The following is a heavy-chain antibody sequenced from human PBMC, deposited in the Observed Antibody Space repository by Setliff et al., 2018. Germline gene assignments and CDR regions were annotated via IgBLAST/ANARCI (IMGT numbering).Heavy chain of an antibody. J-gene: IGHJ6*03. D-gene: IGHD3-10*01. CDR1: GITFSGYW. CDR3: ARAYYYGSGNSHKYYMDV. CDR2: FYHSGSM. V-gene: IGHV4-4*09. Sequence: SETLRLSCAASGITFSGYWMSWIRQPPGKGLEWIGYFYHSGSMNYNPSLKGRVTMSVDTSNNQLSLKLTPVSAADTAVYYCARAYYYGSGNSHKYYMDVWGKGTAVTVSS.